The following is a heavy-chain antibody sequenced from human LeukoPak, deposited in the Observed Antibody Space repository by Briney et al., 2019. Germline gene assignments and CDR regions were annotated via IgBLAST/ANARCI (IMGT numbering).Heavy chain of an antibody. CDR2: ISGTGGST. D-gene: IGHD6-19*01. CDR3: AFRGCNRDWYEYYFDY. J-gene: IGHJ4*02. Sequence: LGGSLRLSCVASGFTFSSYGMSWVRQAPGKGLEWVSGISGTGGSTYYADSVKGRFTISRDNSKNTLYLQMNSLGAEDTAVYYCAFRGCNRDWYEYYFDYWGQGTLVTVSS. V-gene: IGHV3-23*01. CDR1: GFTFSSYG.